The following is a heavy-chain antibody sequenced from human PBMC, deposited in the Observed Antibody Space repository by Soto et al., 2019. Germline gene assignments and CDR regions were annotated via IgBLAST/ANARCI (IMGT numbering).Heavy chain of an antibody. D-gene: IGHD2-2*02. V-gene: IGHV4-34*01. CDR2: INHSGST. J-gene: IGHJ6*02. CDR3: ATKLGYCSRTGCYTRYYYGMDV. CDR1: GGSFSGYY. Sequence: PSETRSLTCAVYGGSFSGYYWSWIRQPPGKGLEWIGEINHSGSTNYTPSLTSRVTISVDTSKNQFSLKLRSVTAAATAVYYCATKLGYCSRTGCYTRYYYGMDVWGPGTTVTVSS.